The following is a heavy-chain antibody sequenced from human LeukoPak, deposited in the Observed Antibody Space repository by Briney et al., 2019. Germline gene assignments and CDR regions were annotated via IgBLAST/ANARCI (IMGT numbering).Heavy chain of an antibody. Sequence: PSETLSLTCTVSGGSISNTHYFWGWIRQPPGKGLEWIGSVYYSGSTYYNPSLKSRLTISVDTSKNQFSLKLSSVTAADTAVYYCARQAREQWLDRAYYFDNWGQGTLVTVSS. CDR2: VYYSGST. V-gene: IGHV4-39*01. J-gene: IGHJ4*02. CDR1: GGSISNTHYF. CDR3: ARQAREQWLDRAYYFDN. D-gene: IGHD6-19*01.